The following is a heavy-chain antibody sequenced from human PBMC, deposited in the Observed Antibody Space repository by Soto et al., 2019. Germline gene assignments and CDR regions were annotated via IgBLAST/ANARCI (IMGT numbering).Heavy chain of an antibody. CDR3: ARERGSTATFDY. CDR1: GYAFSRYA. Sequence: VASVKVSCKASGYAFSRYAINWIRQAPGQGLEWLGWINAGSGGTKYSQNFQGRVTITRDTAASTVYLDLSSLRSDDTAVYYCARERGSTATFDYWGQGTLVTVSS. D-gene: IGHD4-17*01. CDR2: INAGSGGT. J-gene: IGHJ4*02. V-gene: IGHV1-3*01.